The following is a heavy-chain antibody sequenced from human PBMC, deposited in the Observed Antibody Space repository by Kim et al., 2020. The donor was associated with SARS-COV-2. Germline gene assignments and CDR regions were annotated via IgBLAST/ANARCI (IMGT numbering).Heavy chain of an antibody. CDR2: ISWNSGSI. J-gene: IGHJ4*02. V-gene: IGHV3-9*01. D-gene: IGHD3-22*01. CDR3: AKDWEYYYDSSGYFDY. Sequence: GGSLRLSCAASGFTFGDYAMHWVRQAPGKGLEWVSGISWNSGSIGYADSVKGRFTISRDNAKNSLYLQMNSLRAEVTALYYCAKDWEYYYDSSGYFDYWGQGTLVTVSS. CDR1: GFTFGDYA.